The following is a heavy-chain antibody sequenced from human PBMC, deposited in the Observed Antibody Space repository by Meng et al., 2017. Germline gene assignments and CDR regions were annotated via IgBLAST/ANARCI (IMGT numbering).Heavy chain of an antibody. CDR2: IWYDGSNK. V-gene: IGHV3-33*03. CDR1: GNSFNNYW. Sequence: GGSLRLSCKGSGNSFNNYWIGWVRQAPGKGLEWVAVIWYDGSNKYYADSVKGRFTISRDNAKNSLYLQMNSLRAEDTAVYYCARNYYDSSGYLAYYFDYWGQGTLVTVSS. J-gene: IGHJ4*02. CDR3: ARNYYDSSGYLAYYFDY. D-gene: IGHD3-22*01.